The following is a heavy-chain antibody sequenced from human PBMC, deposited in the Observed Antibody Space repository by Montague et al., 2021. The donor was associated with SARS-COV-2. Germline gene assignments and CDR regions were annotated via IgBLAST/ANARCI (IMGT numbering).Heavy chain of an antibody. CDR2: VCHTGST. J-gene: IGHJ4*02. D-gene: IGHD3-22*01. CDR3: VREKYYFDDSGSK. CDR1: GVSISSGSYY. V-gene: IGHV4-61*01. Sequence: SETLSLTCSVSGVSISSGSYYWSWVRQPPGKGLEWIGYVCHTGSTNYNPSLKSRVTLSIDTSKNQFSLNLTSVTAADTAVYYCVREKYYFDDSGSKWGQGTLVTV.